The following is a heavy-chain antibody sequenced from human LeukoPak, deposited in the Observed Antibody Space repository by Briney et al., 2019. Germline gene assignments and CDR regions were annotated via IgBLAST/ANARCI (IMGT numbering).Heavy chain of an antibody. CDR3: ARDNVPSNFDWLLYVGGGLDY. J-gene: IGHJ4*02. CDR2: ISYDGSNK. Sequence: PGRSLRLSCAASGFTFSSYAMHWVRQAPGKGLEWVAVISYDGSNKYYTDSVKGRFTIYRDNAKSSLYLQLNSLRAEDTAVYYCARDNVPSNFDWLLYVGGGLDYWGQGNLVTVSS. D-gene: IGHD3-9*01. V-gene: IGHV3-30-3*01. CDR1: GFTFSSYA.